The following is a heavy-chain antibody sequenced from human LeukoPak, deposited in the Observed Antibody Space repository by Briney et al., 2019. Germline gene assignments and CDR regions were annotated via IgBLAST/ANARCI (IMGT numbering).Heavy chain of an antibody. Sequence: ASVKVSCKASGYTFTSYGISWVRQAPRQGLEWMGWISAYNGNTNYAQKLQGRVTMTTDTSTSTAYMELRSLRSDDTAVYYCARDPYDILTGYYDPWGQGTLVTVSS. J-gene: IGHJ5*02. CDR3: ARDPYDILTGYYDP. D-gene: IGHD3-9*01. CDR2: ISAYNGNT. CDR1: GYTFTSYG. V-gene: IGHV1-18*01.